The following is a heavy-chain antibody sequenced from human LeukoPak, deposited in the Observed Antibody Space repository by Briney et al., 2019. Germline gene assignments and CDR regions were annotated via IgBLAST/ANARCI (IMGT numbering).Heavy chain of an antibody. CDR3: ARKYNNYYRGMDV. D-gene: IGHD3-10*01. J-gene: IGHJ6*02. V-gene: IGHV1-8*01. CDR1: GYTFTSYD. Sequence: ASVKVSCKASGYTFTSYDINWVRQTTGQGLEWMGWMSGNSGNTAYAQKFQGRVTMTRDTTISTAFMELSSLRSEDTAVYYCARKYNNYYRGMDVWGQGTTVTVSS. CDR2: MSGNSGNT.